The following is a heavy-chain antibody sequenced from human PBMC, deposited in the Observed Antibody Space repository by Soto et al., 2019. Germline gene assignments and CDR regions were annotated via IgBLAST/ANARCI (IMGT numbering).Heavy chain of an antibody. J-gene: IGHJ5*02. CDR2: INHSGSI. Sequence: QVQLQQWGAGLLKPSETLSLTCAVSGGSLSGSYWSWIRQTPGKGLEWIGSINHSGSINYNPSLRSRVNISIERSKNEFSLRLTSVTAADTAVYYCATGGGFIESRMVWFDPWGQGTQVTVSS. V-gene: IGHV4-34*02. CDR1: GGSLSGSY. D-gene: IGHD3-10*01. CDR3: ATGGGFIESRMVWFDP.